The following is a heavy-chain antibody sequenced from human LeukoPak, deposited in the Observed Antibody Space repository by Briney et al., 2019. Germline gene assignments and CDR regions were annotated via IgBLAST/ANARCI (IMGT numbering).Heavy chain of an antibody. D-gene: IGHD1-26*01. J-gene: IGHJ4*02. V-gene: IGHV1-2*02. Sequence: ASVKVSCKASGYTFTGYYMHWVRQVLGQGLEWMGWINPNSGGTNYAQKFQGRVTMTRDTSISTAYMELSRLRSDDTAVYYCARDGSRWELLNDYWGQGTLVTVSS. CDR1: GYTFTGYY. CDR3: ARDGSRWELLNDY. CDR2: INPNSGGT.